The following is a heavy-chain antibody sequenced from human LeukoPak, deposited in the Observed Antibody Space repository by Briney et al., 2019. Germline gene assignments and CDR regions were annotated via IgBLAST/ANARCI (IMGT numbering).Heavy chain of an antibody. D-gene: IGHD6-19*01. Sequence: GGSLRLSCAASGFTFSSYAMSWVRQAPGKGLEWVSAISGSGGSTYYADSVKGRFTISRDNSKNTLYLQMNSLRAEDTAVYYCAKDLGYSSGWYPGDAFDIWGQRTMVTVSS. J-gene: IGHJ3*02. V-gene: IGHV3-23*01. CDR1: GFTFSSYA. CDR2: ISGSGGST. CDR3: AKDLGYSSGWYPGDAFDI.